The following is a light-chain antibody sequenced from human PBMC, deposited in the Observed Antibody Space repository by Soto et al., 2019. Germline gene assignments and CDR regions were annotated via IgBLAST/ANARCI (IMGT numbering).Light chain of an antibody. V-gene: IGKV3-20*01. CDR2: GAS. CDR3: QQYGRLPIT. J-gene: IGKJ5*01. Sequence: EIVLTQSPGTLSLSPGERATLSCRASERVSDNWLAWYQQKPGQAPRLLIHGASYRASGIPDRFSGSGSGTDFTLTISRLEPEDFAVYYCQQYGRLPITFGQGARLAI. CDR1: ERVSDNW.